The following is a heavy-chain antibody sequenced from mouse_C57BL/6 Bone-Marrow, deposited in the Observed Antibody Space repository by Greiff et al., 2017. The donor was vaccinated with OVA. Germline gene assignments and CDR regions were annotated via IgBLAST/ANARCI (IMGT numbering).Heavy chain of an antibody. CDR1: GYTFTSYW. V-gene: IGHV1-50*01. CDR2: IDPSDSYT. CDR3: ARWGFAY. Sequence: QVQLQQPGAELVKPGASVKLSCKASGYTFTSYWMQWVKQRPGQGLEWIGEIDPSDSYTNYNQKFKGKATLTVDTSSSTAYMQLSSLTSEDSAVYYCARWGFAYWGQGTLVTVSA. J-gene: IGHJ3*01.